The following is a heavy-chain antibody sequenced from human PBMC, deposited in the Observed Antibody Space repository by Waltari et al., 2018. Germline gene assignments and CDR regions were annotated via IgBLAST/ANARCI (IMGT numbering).Heavy chain of an antibody. CDR2: IYYSGST. CDR1: GGSISSSSYY. J-gene: IGHJ4*02. Sequence: QLQLQESGPGLVKPSETLSLTCTVSGGSISSSSYYWGWIRQPPGKGLEWIGSIYYSGSTYYNPSLKSRVTISVDTSKNQFSLKLSSVTAADTAVYYCARGHLYYDFWSGYYDYWGQGTLVTVSS. V-gene: IGHV4-39*07. CDR3: ARGHLYYDFWSGYYDY. D-gene: IGHD3-3*01.